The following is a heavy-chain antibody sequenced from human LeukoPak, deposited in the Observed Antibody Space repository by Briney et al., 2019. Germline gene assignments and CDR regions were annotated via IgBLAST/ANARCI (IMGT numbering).Heavy chain of an antibody. Sequence: AASVKVSCKASGYTFTGFYIHWLRQAPGQGLELMGWMNPNSGDANYAPKFQGRVTMTRDTSISTAYMELSSLRFDDTAVYYCARGHCGSATCQRNWFDPWGQGSLVTVSS. CDR3: ARGHCGSATCQRNWFDP. CDR1: GYTFTGFY. J-gene: IGHJ5*02. CDR2: MNPNSGDA. V-gene: IGHV1-2*02. D-gene: IGHD2-2*01.